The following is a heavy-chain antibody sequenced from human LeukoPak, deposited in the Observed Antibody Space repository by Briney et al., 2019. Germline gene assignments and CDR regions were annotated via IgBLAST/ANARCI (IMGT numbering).Heavy chain of an antibody. CDR1: GGSISGYY. CDR2: IYTSGST. J-gene: IGHJ6*03. D-gene: IGHD2-15*01. Sequence: PSETLSLTCTVSGGSISGYYWSWIRQPAGKGLEWIGRIYTSGSTNYNPSLKSRVTMSVDTSKNQLSLKLSSVTAADTAVYYCARVVVAASGNYYYYYMDVWGKGTTVTISS. CDR3: ARVVVAASGNYYYYYMDV. V-gene: IGHV4-4*07.